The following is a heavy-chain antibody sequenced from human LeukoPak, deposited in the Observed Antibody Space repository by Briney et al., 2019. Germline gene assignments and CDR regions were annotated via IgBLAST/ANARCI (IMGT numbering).Heavy chain of an antibody. J-gene: IGHJ4*02. Sequence: GGSLRLSCAASGFTFSSYAMSWVRQAPGKGLEWVSAISGSGGSTYYADSVKGRFTISRDNAKNSLYLQMNSLRAEDTAVYYCASHGLTGGPGGRDSYFDYWGQGTLVTVSS. CDR3: ASHGLTGGPGGRDSYFDY. CDR1: GFTFSSYA. CDR2: ISGSGGST. D-gene: IGHD3-16*01. V-gene: IGHV3-23*01.